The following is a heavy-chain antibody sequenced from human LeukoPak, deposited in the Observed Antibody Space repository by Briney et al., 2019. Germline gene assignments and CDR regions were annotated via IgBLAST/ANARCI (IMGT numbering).Heavy chain of an antibody. V-gene: IGHV3-23*01. CDR1: GFTFSSYA. D-gene: IGHD3-10*01. CDR3: AKDHEITMIRGVMYYFGY. J-gene: IGHJ4*02. Sequence: GSLRLSCAASGFTFSSYAMSWVRQAPGKGLEWVSGISGSGTSTYYADSVKGRFTISRDNSKNTLYLQMNSLRAEDTAIYYCAKDHEITMIRGVMYYFGYWGQGTLVTVSS. CDR2: ISGSGTST.